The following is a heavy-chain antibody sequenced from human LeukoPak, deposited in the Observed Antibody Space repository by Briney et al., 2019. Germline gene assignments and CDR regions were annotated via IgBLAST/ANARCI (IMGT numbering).Heavy chain of an antibody. CDR3: VGGRDGKNHLNS. CDR2: FLPIFGTT. D-gene: IGHD3-16*01. J-gene: IGHJ4*02. V-gene: IGHV1-69*05. CDR1: GGAFRRLD. Sequence: SVKVSCKASGGAFRRLDLSWVRQAPGRGLEWMGGFLPIFGTTNYAHKFQGRVTITTDEATSTAYMDLTSLKSDDTAVYYCVGGRDGKNHLNSWGRETRVTVSS.